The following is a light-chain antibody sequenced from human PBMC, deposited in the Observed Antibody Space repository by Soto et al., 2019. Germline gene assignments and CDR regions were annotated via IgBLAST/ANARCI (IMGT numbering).Light chain of an antibody. J-gene: IGKJ5*01. Sequence: EIELTQSPCTLSSSPGERATLSCRASQSVSNNFLAWYQQKPGKATRLLIYGASDRATGIPDRFSGSVSGTDFTLTISSLEPEDFAVYYCQQYGSSPVTFGQGTRLDLK. CDR3: QQYGSSPVT. V-gene: IGKV3-20*01. CDR1: QSVSNNF. CDR2: GAS.